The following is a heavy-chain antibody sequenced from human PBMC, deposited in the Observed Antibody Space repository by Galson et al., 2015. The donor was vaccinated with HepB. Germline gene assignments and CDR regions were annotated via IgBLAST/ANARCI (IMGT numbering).Heavy chain of an antibody. CDR1: GFIFSDHS. D-gene: IGHD1-26*01. V-gene: IGHV3-30*04. J-gene: IGHJ6*02. CDR3: AREDESGSDFYYYGMDV. CDR2: ISSDGRNK. Sequence: SLRLSCAASGFIFSDHSIHWVRQAPGTGPEWVATISSDGRNKFYADSVTGRFTISRDNSKNTLYLQMNSLRIDDTAVYFCAREDESGSDFYYYGMDVWGQGTTVTVSS.